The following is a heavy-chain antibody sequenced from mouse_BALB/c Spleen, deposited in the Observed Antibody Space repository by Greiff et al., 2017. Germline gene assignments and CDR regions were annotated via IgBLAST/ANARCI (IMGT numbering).Heavy chain of an antibody. CDR1: GFSLTSYG. V-gene: IGHV2-9*02. CDR3: VRDGYDYAMDY. J-gene: IGHJ4*01. Sequence: QVQLKQSGPGLVAPSQSLSITCTVSGFSLTSYGVHWVRQPPGKGLEWLGVIWAGGSTNYNSALMSRLSISKDNSKSQVFLKMNSLQTDDTAIYYCVRDGYDYAMDYWGQGTSVTVSS. D-gene: IGHD2-2*01. CDR2: IWAGGST.